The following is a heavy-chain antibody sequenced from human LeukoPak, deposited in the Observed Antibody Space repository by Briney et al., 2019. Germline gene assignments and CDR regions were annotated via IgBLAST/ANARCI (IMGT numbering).Heavy chain of an antibody. CDR3: ARAWYYYDSSGYYPFDY. CDR1: GYTFTSYY. D-gene: IGHD3-22*01. Sequence: SVKVSCKASGYTFTSYYMHWVRQAPGQGLEWMGGIIPIFGTANYAQKFQGRVTITADESTSTAYMELSSLRSEDTAVYYCARAWYYYDSSGYYPFDYWGQGTLVTVSS. V-gene: IGHV1-69*13. J-gene: IGHJ4*02. CDR2: IIPIFGTA.